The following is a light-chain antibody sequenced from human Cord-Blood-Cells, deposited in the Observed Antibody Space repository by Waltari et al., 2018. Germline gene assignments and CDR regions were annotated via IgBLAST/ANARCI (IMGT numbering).Light chain of an antibody. Sequence: QSALTQPRSVSGSPGQSVTISCTGTSSDVGGYNYVSWYQQHPGKAPKLMFYDVSKRPSGVPDRFSGSKSGNTASLTISGLQAEDEADYYCCSYAGSYTFYVVFGGGTKLTVL. CDR2: DVS. V-gene: IGLV2-11*01. J-gene: IGLJ2*01. CDR3: CSYAGSYTFYVV. CDR1: SSDVGGYNY.